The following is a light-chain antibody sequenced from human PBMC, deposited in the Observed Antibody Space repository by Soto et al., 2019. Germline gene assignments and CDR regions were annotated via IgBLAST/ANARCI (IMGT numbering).Light chain of an antibody. V-gene: IGKV3-20*01. Sequence: IVLTQSPGTLSLSPGEGATLSCRASQSVNNNYLAWYQQKPGQAPRLLIYGASKRATGIPDRFSGSGSGTDFTLTISRLEPEDFATYYCQQGYSTPWTFGQGTKVEIK. CDR3: QQGYSTPWT. J-gene: IGKJ1*01. CDR2: GAS. CDR1: QSVNNNY.